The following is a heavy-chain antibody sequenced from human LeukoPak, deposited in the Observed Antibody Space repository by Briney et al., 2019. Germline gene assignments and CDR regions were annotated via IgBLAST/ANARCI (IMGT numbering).Heavy chain of an antibody. CDR2: IYYSGST. J-gene: IGHJ4*02. D-gene: IGHD3-22*01. Sequence: SQTLSLTCTVSGGSISSGGYYWRWVRQHPGKGLEWIGYIYYSGSTYYNPSLKSRVTISVDTSKNQFSLKLSSVTAADTAVYYCAKYYYDSSGYYFFDYWGQGTLVTVSS. V-gene: IGHV4-31*03. CDR3: AKYYYDSSGYYFFDY. CDR1: GGSISSGGYY.